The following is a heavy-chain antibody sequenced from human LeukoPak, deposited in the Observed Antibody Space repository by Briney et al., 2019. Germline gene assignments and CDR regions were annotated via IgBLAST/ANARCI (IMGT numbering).Heavy chain of an antibody. V-gene: IGHV4-59*06. CDR2: IYYSGST. J-gene: IGHJ3*02. CDR3: AREGYSYDNAFDI. CDR1: GGSFSSYY. D-gene: IGHD5-18*01. Sequence: SETLSLTCAVYGGSFSSYYWGWIRQPPGKGLEWIGYIYYSGSTYYNPSLKSRVTISVDTSKNQFSLKLSSVTAADTAVYYCAREGYSYDNAFDIWGQGTMVTVSS.